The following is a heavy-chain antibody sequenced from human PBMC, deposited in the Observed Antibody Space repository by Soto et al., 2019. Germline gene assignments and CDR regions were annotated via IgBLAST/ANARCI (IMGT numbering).Heavy chain of an antibody. CDR1: GFNFSDYY. V-gene: IGHV3-11*01. CDR3: AQSGYSYGYGWFDP. J-gene: IGHJ5*02. D-gene: IGHD5-18*01. Sequence: GGSLRLSCAASGFNFSDYYMSWIRQAPGKGLEWVSYISSSGSTIYYADSVKGRFTISRDNAKNSLYLQMNSLRAEDTAVYYCAQSGYSYGYGWFDPWGQGTLVTVSS. CDR2: ISSSGSTI.